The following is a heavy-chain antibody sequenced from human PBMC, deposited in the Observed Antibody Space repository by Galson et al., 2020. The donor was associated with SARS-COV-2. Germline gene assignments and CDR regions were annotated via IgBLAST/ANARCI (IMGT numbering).Heavy chain of an antibody. CDR2: IKEDGSEK. CDR1: GFRFNYSW. J-gene: IGHJ6*03. Sequence: GGSLRLSCAASGFRFNYSWMTWVRQAPGRGLEWVANIKEDGSEKFYVGSVKGRFTISRDNAKNSLYLQMTSLRAEDTAVYYCARDRGYSYYMDVWGKGTTVTVSS. V-gene: IGHV3-7*01. CDR3: ARDRGYSYYMDV. D-gene: IGHD3-10*01.